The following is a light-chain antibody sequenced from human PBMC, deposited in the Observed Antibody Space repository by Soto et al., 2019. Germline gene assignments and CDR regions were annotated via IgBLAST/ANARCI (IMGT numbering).Light chain of an antibody. CDR1: QRVSSN. Sequence: EIVMTQSPATLSVSPGERATLSCRASQRVSSNLAWYQQKPDQAPRLLIYGASTRATGIPARFSGSGSGTEFTLTISSLQSEDFAVYCCQQYTNWPYTFGQGTKLEIK. V-gene: IGKV3-15*01. CDR3: QQYTNWPYT. CDR2: GAS. J-gene: IGKJ2*01.